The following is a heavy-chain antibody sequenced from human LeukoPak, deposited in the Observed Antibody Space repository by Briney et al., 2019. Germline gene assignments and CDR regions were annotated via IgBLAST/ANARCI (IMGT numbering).Heavy chain of an antibody. D-gene: IGHD5-12*01. CDR2: ISSSSSTI. V-gene: IGHV3-48*01. CDR1: GFTLSSYS. Sequence: GGSLRLSCAASGFTLSSYSMNWVRQAPGKGLEWVSYISSSSSTIYYADSVKGRFTISRDNAKNSLYLQMNSLRAEDTAVYYCARDQGLYDYLYMDVWGKGTTVTVSS. J-gene: IGHJ6*03. CDR3: ARDQGLYDYLYMDV.